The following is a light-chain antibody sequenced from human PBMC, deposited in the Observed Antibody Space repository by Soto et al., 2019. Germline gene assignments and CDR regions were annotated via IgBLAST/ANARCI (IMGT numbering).Light chain of an antibody. V-gene: IGLV1-44*01. CDR1: NSNIGSNT. J-gene: IGLJ1*01. CDR2: SNN. CDR3: AAWDDSLNGPYV. Sequence: QSVLTQPPSASGTLGQRVTISCSGSNSNIGSNTVNWYQQLPGTAPKLLIYSNNQRPSGVPDRFSGSKSGTSASLAISGLQSEDEADYYCAAWDDSLNGPYVFGTGTKVTVL.